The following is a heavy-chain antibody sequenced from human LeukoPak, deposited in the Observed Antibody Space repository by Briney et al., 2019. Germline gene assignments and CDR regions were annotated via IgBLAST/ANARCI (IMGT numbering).Heavy chain of an antibody. CDR2: IYTSGST. D-gene: IGHD6-19*01. CDR1: GGSIGSYY. Sequence: SETLSLTCTVSGGSIGSYYWSWIRQPAGKGLEWIGRIYTSGSTNYNPSLKSRVTISVDTSKNQFSLKLSSVTAADTAVYYCARVAVAGKVDYWGQGTLVTVSS. V-gene: IGHV4-4*07. CDR3: ARVAVAGKVDY. J-gene: IGHJ4*02.